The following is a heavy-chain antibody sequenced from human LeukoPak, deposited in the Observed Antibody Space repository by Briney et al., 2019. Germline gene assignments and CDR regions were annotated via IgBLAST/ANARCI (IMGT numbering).Heavy chain of an antibody. D-gene: IGHD3-22*01. CDR3: AKVEASGSSDYYEGDAFDI. J-gene: IGHJ3*02. V-gene: IGHV3-23*01. CDR2: ISGSGGST. Sequence: PGGSLRLSCAASGFTFSSYAMSWVRQAPGKGLEWVSAISGSGGSTYYADSVKGRFTISRDNSKNTLSLQMNSLRAEDTAVYYCAKVEASGSSDYYEGDAFDIWGQGTMVTVSS. CDR1: GFTFSSYA.